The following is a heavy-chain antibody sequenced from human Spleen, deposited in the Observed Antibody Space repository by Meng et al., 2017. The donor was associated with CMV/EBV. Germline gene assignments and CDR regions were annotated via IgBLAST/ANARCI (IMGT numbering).Heavy chain of an antibody. Sequence: SVKVSCKASGGTFNRYTFSWVRQAPGQGLEWMGRIIPLLGVANNAQKFQDRVMITADRFTSTAYMELRSLRCEDTAVYYCARGDVVVTAPLDYWGQGTVVTVSS. CDR3: ARGDVVVTAPLDY. V-gene: IGHV1-69*02. CDR1: GGTFNRYT. CDR2: IIPLLGVA. J-gene: IGHJ4*01. D-gene: IGHD2-21*02.